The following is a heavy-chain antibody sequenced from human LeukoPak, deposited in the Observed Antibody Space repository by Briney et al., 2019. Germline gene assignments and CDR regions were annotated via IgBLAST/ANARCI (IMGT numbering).Heavy chain of an antibody. CDR2: ISSASNTI. Sequence: GESLRLSCAASGFTFSSYSMNWVRQAPGKGLEWVSYISSASNTIYYADSVKGRFTVSRDNAKNSLYLQVNGLRAEDTAVYYCARDTIPDYWGQGTLVTVSS. CDR1: GFTFSSYS. V-gene: IGHV3-48*04. CDR3: ARDTIPDY. D-gene: IGHD2-2*01. J-gene: IGHJ4*02.